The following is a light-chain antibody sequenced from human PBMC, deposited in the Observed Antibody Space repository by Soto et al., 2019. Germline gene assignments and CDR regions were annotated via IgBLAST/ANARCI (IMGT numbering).Light chain of an antibody. CDR1: QSIRSN. CDR2: GAS. Sequence: EIVMTQSPATLSVYPGERITLSCRASQSIRSNLAWYQQQPGQTPRLLIYGASTRATDIPARYSGSGSGTEFSVTVSSLQSEDFAVYYCQQYNSWPLTFSGGTKVEIK. J-gene: IGKJ4*01. CDR3: QQYNSWPLT. V-gene: IGKV3D-15*01.